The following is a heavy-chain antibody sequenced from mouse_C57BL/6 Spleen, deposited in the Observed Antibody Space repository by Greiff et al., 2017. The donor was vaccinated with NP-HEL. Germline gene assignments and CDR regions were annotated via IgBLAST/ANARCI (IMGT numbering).Heavy chain of an antibody. CDR3: ARRRYYYGSSYVGAMDY. CDR2: ISSGSSTI. Sequence: EVMLVESGGGLVKPGGSLKLSCAASGFTFSDYGMHWVRQAPEKGLEWVAYISSGSSTIYYADTVKGRFTISRDNAKNTLFLQMTSLRSEDTAMYYCARRRYYYGSSYVGAMDYWVQGTSVTVSS. CDR1: GFTFSDYG. D-gene: IGHD1-1*01. V-gene: IGHV5-17*01. J-gene: IGHJ4*01.